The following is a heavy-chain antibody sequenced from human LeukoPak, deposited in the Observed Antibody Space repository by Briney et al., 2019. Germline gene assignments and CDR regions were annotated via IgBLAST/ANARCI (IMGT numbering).Heavy chain of an antibody. V-gene: IGHV1-18*01. D-gene: IGHD5-18*01. J-gene: IGHJ4*02. CDR2: ISANNGNT. Sequence: ASVKVSCKASGYTFTGYGISWVRQAAGQGLEWIGWISANNGNTNYAQSLQGRVTMTTDTSTSTAYMELRSLRSDDTAVYYCARDDRGYNFALDYWGQGSLVTVSS. CDR1: GYTFTGYG. CDR3: ARDDRGYNFALDY.